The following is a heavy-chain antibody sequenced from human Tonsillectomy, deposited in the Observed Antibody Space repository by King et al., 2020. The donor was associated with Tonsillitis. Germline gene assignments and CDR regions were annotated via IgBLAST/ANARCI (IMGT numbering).Heavy chain of an antibody. Sequence: VQLVESGGGVVQPGRSLRLSCAASGFTLSSYGMHWVRQAPGKGLEWVSVISYDGSDKYYVDSVKGRFSISRDNSKNTLYLQMNSLRPDDTAVYYCVAVAGTGPWGQGTLVTVSS. J-gene: IGHJ5*02. V-gene: IGHV3-30*04. CDR2: ISYDGSDK. CDR3: VAVAGTGP. D-gene: IGHD6-19*01. CDR1: GFTLSSYG.